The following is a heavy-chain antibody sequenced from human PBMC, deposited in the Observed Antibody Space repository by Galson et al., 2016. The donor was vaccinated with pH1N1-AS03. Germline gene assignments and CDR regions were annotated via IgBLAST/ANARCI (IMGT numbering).Heavy chain of an antibody. Sequence: ETLSLTCSVSGDSTNINTCYWGWIRQPPGKGLEWIGSVYYDGNTYYNPSLKSRATISVDTSKNLFSLKLTSVTAADTAVYYCARARAARPADAFDVWGQGTTVTVSS. D-gene: IGHD6-6*01. CDR2: VYYDGNT. CDR1: GDSTNINTCY. CDR3: ARARAARPADAFDV. J-gene: IGHJ3*01. V-gene: IGHV4-39*07.